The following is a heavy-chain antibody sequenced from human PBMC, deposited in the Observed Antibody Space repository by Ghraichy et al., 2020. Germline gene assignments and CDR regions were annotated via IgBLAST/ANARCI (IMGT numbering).Heavy chain of an antibody. Sequence: ASVKVSCKTSGYTFTGHNMHWVRQAPGQGLEWMGRINPNNGDTYYAQKFQGRVTMTRDTTISTAYMELNSLRSDDTAVYFCARTWIAVWTPDFDYWGQGTLVTVSS. J-gene: IGHJ4*02. CDR1: GYTFTGHN. CDR2: INPNNGDT. CDR3: ARTWIAVWTPDFDY. V-gene: IGHV1-2*06. D-gene: IGHD3/OR15-3a*01.